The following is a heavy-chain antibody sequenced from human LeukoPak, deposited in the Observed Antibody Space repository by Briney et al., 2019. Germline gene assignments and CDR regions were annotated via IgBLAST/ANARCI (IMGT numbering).Heavy chain of an antibody. D-gene: IGHD3-3*01. V-gene: IGHV3-30*02. CDR1: GFTFSSYG. J-gene: IGHJ4*02. CDR3: AKDLGVLRLLEWLSDY. Sequence: GGSLRLSCAASGFTFSSYGMHWVRQAPGKGLEWVAFIRYDGSNKYYADSVKGRFTISRDNSKNTLYLQMNSLRAEDTAVYYCAKDLGVLRLLEWLSDYWGQGTLVTVSS. CDR2: IRYDGSNK.